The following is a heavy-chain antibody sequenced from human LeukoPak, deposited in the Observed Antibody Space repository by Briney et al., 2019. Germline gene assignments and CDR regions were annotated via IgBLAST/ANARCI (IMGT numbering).Heavy chain of an antibody. CDR2: INHSGST. Sequence: PSETLSLTCAVYGGSFSGYYWSWIRQPPGKGLEWIGEINHSGSTNYNPSLKSRVTISVDTSKNQFSLKLSSVTAADTAVYYCARTRRPGGYYGMDVWGNGTTVTVSS. D-gene: IGHD1-14*01. CDR3: ARTRRPGGYYGMDV. CDR1: GGSFSGYY. J-gene: IGHJ6*04. V-gene: IGHV4-34*01.